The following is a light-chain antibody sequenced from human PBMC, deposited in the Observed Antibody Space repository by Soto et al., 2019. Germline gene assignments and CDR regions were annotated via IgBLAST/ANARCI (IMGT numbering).Light chain of an antibody. CDR3: QQYHSTPLT. CDR2: WAS. V-gene: IGKV4-1*01. Sequence: DIVLTQSPDSLAVSLGETATINCKSSQSVLFSSNNKNLIAWYQQKPGQPPKLRIYWASTRDSGVPDRFRGRGSGTDFTLTINNLQAEDVALYYWQQYHSTPLTFSGGTKVEIK. CDR1: QSVLFSSNNKNL. J-gene: IGKJ4*01.